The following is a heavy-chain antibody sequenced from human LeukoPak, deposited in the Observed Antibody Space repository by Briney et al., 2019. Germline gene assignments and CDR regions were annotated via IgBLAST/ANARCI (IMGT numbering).Heavy chain of an antibody. CDR3: ARDMLWTGFDY. CDR2: ISGSGSNT. CDR1: GFTFSSYA. V-gene: IGHV3-23*01. Sequence: GGSLRLSCAASGFTFSSYAMTWVRQAPGRGLEWVSVISGSGSNTYYADSVKGRFTISRHNSKNTLYLQMNSLRAEDTAVYYCARDMLWTGFDYWGQGTLVTVSS. J-gene: IGHJ4*02. D-gene: IGHD2-2*01.